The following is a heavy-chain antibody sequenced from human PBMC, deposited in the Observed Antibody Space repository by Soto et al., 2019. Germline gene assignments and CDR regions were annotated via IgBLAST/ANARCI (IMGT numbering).Heavy chain of an antibody. J-gene: IGHJ4*02. V-gene: IGHV2-5*01. D-gene: IGHD5-18*01. Sequence: SAPTLVNPTPTLTLTCTFTRLSLTTSGVGVGWMRQPPGKALEWLALIFWNDDERYSPSLKSRLTITKDTSKNQVVFTITNMDTVDTAIYCCVRTRYSYDPFAYWGRGTLVTVSS. CDR3: VRTRYSYDPFAY. CDR1: RLSLTTSGVG. CDR2: IFWNDDE.